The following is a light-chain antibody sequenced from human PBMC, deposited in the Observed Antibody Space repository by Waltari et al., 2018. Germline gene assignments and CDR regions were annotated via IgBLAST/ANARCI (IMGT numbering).Light chain of an antibody. CDR1: TGAVTSDLY. Sequence: QAVVTQEPSLTVSPGGKVTLTCGSSTGAVTSDLYPYWYQQKPGQAPRTLVYETTTTPSPTPVRCSGSLLGGNAALTRAEAQPEDEAEYYCLVFCGVTWVFGGGTNLTVL. V-gene: IGLV7-46*01. CDR3: LVFCGVTWV. J-gene: IGLJ3*02. CDR2: ETT.